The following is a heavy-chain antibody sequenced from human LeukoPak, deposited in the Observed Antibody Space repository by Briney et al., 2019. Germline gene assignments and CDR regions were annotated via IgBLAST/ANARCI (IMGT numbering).Heavy chain of an antibody. CDR3: AKMAYDSSAPI. D-gene: IGHD3-22*01. V-gene: IGHV3-23*01. J-gene: IGHJ3*02. CDR2: ISGSGGRT. Sequence: GTLSLTCAVSGGSISSSNWWSWVRQPPGKGLEWVSFISGSGGRTYYAASVKGRFTISRDNSKNTLYLQMNSLRAEDTAVFYCAKMAYDSSAPIWGQGTVVTVSS. CDR1: GGSISSSN.